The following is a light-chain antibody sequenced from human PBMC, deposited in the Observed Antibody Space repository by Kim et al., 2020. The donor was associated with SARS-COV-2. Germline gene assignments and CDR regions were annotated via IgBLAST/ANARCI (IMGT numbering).Light chain of an antibody. CDR3: QSYDSSLSGSRV. J-gene: IGLJ1*01. V-gene: IGLV1-40*01. CDR2: GNS. CDR1: SSNIGAGYD. Sequence: VTICCSGSSSNIGAGYDVHWYQQRPGTAPKHLIYGNSNRPSGVPDRFSGSKSGTSASLAITGLQAEDAADYYCQSYDSSLSGSRVFGTGTKVSVL.